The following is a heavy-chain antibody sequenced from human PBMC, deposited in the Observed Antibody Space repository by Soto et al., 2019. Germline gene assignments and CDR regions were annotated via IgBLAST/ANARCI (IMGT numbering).Heavy chain of an antibody. V-gene: IGHV1-69*13. J-gene: IGHJ1*01. D-gene: IGHD6-19*01. CDR2: IIPIFGTA. CDR3: AREWQWLSQGYFQH. Sequence: VASVKVSCKASGGTFSSYAIGWVRQAPGQGLEWMGGIIPIFGTANYAQKFQGRVTITADESTSTAYMELSSLRSEDTAVYYCAREWQWLSQGYFQHWGQGTLVTVSS. CDR1: GGTFSSYA.